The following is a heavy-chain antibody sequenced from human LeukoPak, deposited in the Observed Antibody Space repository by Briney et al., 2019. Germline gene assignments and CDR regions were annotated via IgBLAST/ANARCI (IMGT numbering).Heavy chain of an antibody. V-gene: IGHV1-69*06. CDR1: GGTFSSYA. CDR3: ARDRAMARGVIISFYYGMDV. CDR2: IIPIFGTA. D-gene: IGHD3-10*01. Sequence: ASVKVSCKASGGTFSSYAISWVRQAPGQGLEWMGGIIPIFGTANYAQKFQGRVTITADKSTSTAYMELSSLRSEDTAVYYYARDRAMARGVIISFYYGMDVWGKGTTVTVST. J-gene: IGHJ6*04.